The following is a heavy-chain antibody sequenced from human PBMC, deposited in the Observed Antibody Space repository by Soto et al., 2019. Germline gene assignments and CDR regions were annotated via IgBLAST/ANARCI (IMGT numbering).Heavy chain of an antibody. J-gene: IGHJ4*02. V-gene: IGHV1-2*04. Sequence: GASVKVSCKASGYTFTGYYMHWVRQAPGQGLEWMGWINPNSGGTNYAQKFQGWVTMTRDTSISTAYMELSRLRSDDTAVYYCARGHPYQLLPYDYRGQGTLVTVSS. CDR2: INPNSGGT. D-gene: IGHD2-2*01. CDR3: ARGHPYQLLPYDY. CDR1: GYTFTGYY.